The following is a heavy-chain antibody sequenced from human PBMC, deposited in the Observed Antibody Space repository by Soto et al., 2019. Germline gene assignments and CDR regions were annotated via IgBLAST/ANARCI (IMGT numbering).Heavy chain of an antibody. D-gene: IGHD6-6*01. CDR2: ISSNSATR. V-gene: IGHV3-48*02. CDR1: GFTFSSYA. CDR3: ARGGAARPDY. Sequence: EVQLLESGGGLVQPGGSLRLSCAASGFTFSSYAMSWVRQAPGKGLEWVSYISSNSATRQYADSVKGRFTISRDKAKNSLYLQMNSLRDEDTAVYYCARGGAARPDYWGQGTLVTVSS. J-gene: IGHJ4*02.